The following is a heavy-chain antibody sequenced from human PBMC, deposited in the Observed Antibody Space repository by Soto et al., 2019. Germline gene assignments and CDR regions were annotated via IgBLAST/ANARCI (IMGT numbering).Heavy chain of an antibody. CDR2: IYPGDSDT. Sequence: PGESLKISCTGVGYSFTSYWIGWVRQMPGKGLEWMGIIYPGDSDTRYSPSFQGQVTISADKSISTVYLQWSSLKASDTAMYYCARGYCTTNICDPWFDPWGQGTPVTASS. D-gene: IGHD2-8*01. J-gene: IGHJ5*02. CDR1: GYSFTSYW. CDR3: ARGYCTTNICDPWFDP. V-gene: IGHV5-51*01.